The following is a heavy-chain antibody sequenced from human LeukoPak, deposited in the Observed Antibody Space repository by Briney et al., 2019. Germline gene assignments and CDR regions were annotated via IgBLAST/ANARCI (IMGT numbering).Heavy chain of an antibody. CDR3: ARYITRHYYDSSGYYHYFDY. CDR1: GFRVSSNY. D-gene: IGHD3-22*01. J-gene: IGHJ4*02. Sequence: GGSLTLSRAASGFRVSSNYLRWVRQPPAKGLEGVSVVYSGGSTYQAEPVKGRFPISRDNSKNTLYLQMNSLRAEDTAVYYCARYITRHYYDSSGYYHYFDYWGQGTVVSVSS. V-gene: IGHV3-53*01. CDR2: VYSGGST.